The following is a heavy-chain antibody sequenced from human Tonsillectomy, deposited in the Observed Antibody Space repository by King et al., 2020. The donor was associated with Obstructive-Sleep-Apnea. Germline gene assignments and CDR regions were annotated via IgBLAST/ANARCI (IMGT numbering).Heavy chain of an antibody. CDR2: IQYDGSVK. CDR3: VKDFFDS. J-gene: IGHJ5*01. V-gene: IGHV3-30*02. CDR1: GFSFSSYG. Sequence: VQLVESGGAVVQPGGSLRLSCAASGFSFSSYGMHWVRQAPGKGLEWVAFIQYDGSVKYYGDSVKGRFTISRDNSKNTLYLQMNSLRAEDTAMFYCVKDFFDSWGQGTLVTVSS.